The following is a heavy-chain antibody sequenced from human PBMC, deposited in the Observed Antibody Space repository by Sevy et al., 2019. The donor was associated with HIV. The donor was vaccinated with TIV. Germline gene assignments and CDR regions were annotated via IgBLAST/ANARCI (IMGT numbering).Heavy chain of an antibody. V-gene: IGHV3-23*01. J-gene: IGHJ4*02. CDR2: ISGSGGST. CDR3: AKDGGNIVLMVYAMGHFDY. Sequence: GGSLRLSCAASGFTFSSYAMSWVRQAPGKGLEWVSAISGSGGSTYYADSVKGRFTISRGNSKNTLYLQMNSLRAEDTAVYYCAKDGGNIVLMVYAMGHFDYWGQGTLVTVSS. D-gene: IGHD2-8*01. CDR1: GFTFSSYA.